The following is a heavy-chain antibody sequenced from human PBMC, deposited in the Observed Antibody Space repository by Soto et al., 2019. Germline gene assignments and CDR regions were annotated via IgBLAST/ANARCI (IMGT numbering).Heavy chain of an antibody. CDR2: IIPILGIA. CDR3: ARGGSLYGHYGY. J-gene: IGHJ4*02. CDR1: GGTFSSYT. D-gene: IGHD4-17*01. V-gene: IGHV1-69*02. Sequence: QVQLVQSGAEVKKPGSSVKVSCKASGGTFSSYTISWVRQAPGQGLEWMGRIIPILGIANYAQKFQGRVTITADKGTSTACMELSRLRSEDTAVYYCARGGSLYGHYGYWGQGTLVTVSS.